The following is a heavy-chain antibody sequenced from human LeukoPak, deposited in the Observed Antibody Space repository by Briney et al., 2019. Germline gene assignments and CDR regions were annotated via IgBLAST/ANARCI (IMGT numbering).Heavy chain of an antibody. Sequence: GASVKVSCKASRYTFTGFYIHWVRQAPGQGLEWMGWINPNTGDTNYAQTLQGRVSMTRDPSITTAYMELSRLRSDDTAIYYCARDPLLTGYYWPYYFDYWGQGTLVTVSS. J-gene: IGHJ4*02. V-gene: IGHV1-2*02. CDR2: INPNTGDT. CDR1: RYTFTGFY. CDR3: ARDPLLTGYYWPYYFDY. D-gene: IGHD3-9*01.